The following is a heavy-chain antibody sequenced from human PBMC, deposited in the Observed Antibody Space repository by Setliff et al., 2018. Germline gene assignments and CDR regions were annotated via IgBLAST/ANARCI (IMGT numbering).Heavy chain of an antibody. CDR2: IYIGGSA. J-gene: IGHJ6*03. CDR3: AREQWLDPPGYYYMDV. CDR1: GGSISSYY. Sequence: SETLSLTCTVSGGSISSYYWRWIRQPAGKGLEWIGHIYIGGSANYNPSLKSRVTMSIDTSKNQFSLKLNSVTAADMAVYYCAREQWLDPPGYYYMDVWATGTTVTVSS. V-gene: IGHV4-4*07. D-gene: IGHD6-19*01.